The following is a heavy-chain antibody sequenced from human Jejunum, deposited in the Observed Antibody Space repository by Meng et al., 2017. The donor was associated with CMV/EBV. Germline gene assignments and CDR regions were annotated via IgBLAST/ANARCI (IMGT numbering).Heavy chain of an antibody. Sequence: CADSGSTFNNCWMQGVRQPPGRGLVWLSRIDNDASDTIYADSVKCRFTVTRDNARNTLYLQMNNLRDEDTAVYYCARDTPHNAFDPWGQGTLVTVSS. CDR3: ARDTPHNAFDP. J-gene: IGHJ5*02. D-gene: IGHD2-15*01. V-gene: IGHV3-74*01. CDR2: IDNDASDT. CDR1: GSTFNNCW.